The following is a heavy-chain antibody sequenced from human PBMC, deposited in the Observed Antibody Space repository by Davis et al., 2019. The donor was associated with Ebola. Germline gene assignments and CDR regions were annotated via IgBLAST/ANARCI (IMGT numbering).Heavy chain of an antibody. CDR2: ISGSGGST. CDR1: GFTFSSYA. J-gene: IGHJ6*02. Sequence: PGGSLRLSCAASGFTFSSYAMSWVRQAPGKGLEWVSAISGSGGSTYYADSVKGRFTISRDNSKNTLYLQMNSLRAEDTAVYYCARDLGLYYYYYGMDVWGQGTTVTVSS. D-gene: IGHD3/OR15-3a*01. V-gene: IGHV3-23*01. CDR3: ARDLGLYYYYYGMDV.